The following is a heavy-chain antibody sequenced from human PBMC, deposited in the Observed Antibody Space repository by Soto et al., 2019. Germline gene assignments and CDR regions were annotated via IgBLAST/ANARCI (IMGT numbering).Heavy chain of an antibody. CDR2: ISAYNGNK. CDR1: GYGNTSYG. Sequence: EASVKVSWKTSGYGNTSYGGSWVRQAPGQGLEWMGWISAYNGNKKYAQKLQGRVTMTTDTSTSTAYMELRSLRSDDTAVYYCARDLGQQLVDYWGQGTLVTVSS. V-gene: IGHV1-18*01. J-gene: IGHJ4*02. D-gene: IGHD6-13*01. CDR3: ARDLGQQLVDY.